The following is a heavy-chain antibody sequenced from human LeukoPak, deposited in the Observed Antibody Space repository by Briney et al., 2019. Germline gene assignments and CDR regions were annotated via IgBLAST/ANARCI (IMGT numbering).Heavy chain of an antibody. CDR1: GYSFTSYW. J-gene: IGHJ4*02. Sequence: PGESLKISCKGSGYSFTSYWIGWVRQLPGKGLEWMGIIYPGDSDIRYSPSFQGQVTISADKSISTAYLQWSSLKASDTAMYYCASTSSGWDYYFDYWGQGTLVTVSS. CDR3: ASTSSGWDYYFDY. CDR2: IYPGDSDI. D-gene: IGHD6-19*01. V-gene: IGHV5-51*01.